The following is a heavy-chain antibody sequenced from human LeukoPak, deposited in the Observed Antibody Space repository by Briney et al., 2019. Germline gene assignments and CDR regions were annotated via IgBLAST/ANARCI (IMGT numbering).Heavy chain of an antibody. J-gene: IGHJ4*02. D-gene: IGHD1-26*01. V-gene: IGHV1-2*02. CDR3: ARDKHIGSYTDDY. CDR1: GYTFTGFY. Sequence: ASVKVSCKASGYTFTGFYIHWVRQAPGQGLEWMGWINPNSGGTNYAQKFQGRVTMTRDTSISTAYMELSRLRSDDTAVYYCARDKHIGSYTDDYWGQGTLVTVSS. CDR2: INPNSGGT.